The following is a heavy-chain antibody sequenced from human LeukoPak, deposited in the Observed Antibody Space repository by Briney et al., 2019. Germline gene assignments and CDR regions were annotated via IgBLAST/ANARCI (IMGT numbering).Heavy chain of an antibody. CDR2: FYYSGST. CDR3: ARGVKYYYDSSGYYPPHNWFDP. D-gene: IGHD3-22*01. J-gene: IGHJ5*02. CDR1: GGSISSRNYF. Sequence: SETLSLTCTVSGGSISSRNYFWGWIRQPPGKGLEWIGSFYYSGSTYYNPSLKSRVTISVDTSKNQFSLKLSSVTAADTAVYYCARGVKYYYDSSGYYPPHNWFDPWGQGTLVTVSS. V-gene: IGHV4-39*01.